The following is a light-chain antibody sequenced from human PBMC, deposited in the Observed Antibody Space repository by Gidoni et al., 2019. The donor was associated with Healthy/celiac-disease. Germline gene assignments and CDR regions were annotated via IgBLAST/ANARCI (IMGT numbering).Light chain of an antibody. CDR2: KAS. Sequence: DIQMTHSPSTLSASVGDRVTITCRASQSISSWLAWYQQKPGKAPKLLSYKASSLESGVPSRFSGSGSGTEFTLTISSLQPDEFATYYCQQYNSYSWTCGQVTKVEIK. V-gene: IGKV1-5*03. CDR1: QSISSW. J-gene: IGKJ1*01. CDR3: QQYNSYSWT.